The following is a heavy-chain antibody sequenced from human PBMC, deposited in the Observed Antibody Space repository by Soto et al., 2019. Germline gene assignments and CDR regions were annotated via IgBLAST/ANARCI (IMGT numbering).Heavy chain of an antibody. V-gene: IGHV1-18*01. Sequence: QVQLVQSGAEVKKPGASVKVSCKASGYTVTSYGISWVRQAPGQGLEWMGWISAYNGNTNYAQKLQGRVTMTTDTSTSTAYMELRSLRSDDTAVYYCARAWAPYYYGAGSYTAWFDPWGQGTLVTVSS. J-gene: IGHJ5*02. D-gene: IGHD3-10*01. CDR2: ISAYNGNT. CDR3: ARAWAPYYYGAGSYTAWFDP. CDR1: GYTVTSYG.